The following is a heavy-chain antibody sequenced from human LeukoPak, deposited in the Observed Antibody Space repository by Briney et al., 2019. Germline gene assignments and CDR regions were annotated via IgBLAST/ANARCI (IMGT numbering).Heavy chain of an antibody. J-gene: IGHJ4*02. D-gene: IGHD6-13*01. V-gene: IGHV4-34*01. CDR3: ARDSSSAGLLDY. Sequence: SETLSLTCTVSGGSTSSYYWSWIRQPPGKGLEWIGEINHSGSTNYNPSLKSRVTISVDTSKNQFSLKLSSVTAADTAVYYCARDSSSAGLLDYWGQGTLVTVSS. CDR1: GGSTSSYY. CDR2: INHSGST.